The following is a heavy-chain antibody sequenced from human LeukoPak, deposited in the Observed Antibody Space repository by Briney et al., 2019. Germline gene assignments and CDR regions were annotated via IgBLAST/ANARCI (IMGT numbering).Heavy chain of an antibody. V-gene: IGHV4-30-4*01. CDR3: ARGFGAGNYHYGWFDP. J-gene: IGHJ5*02. Sequence: SETLSLTCTVSGASISSGDYHWNWIRQPPGKGLEWIGFIHDSGSTYYNPSLKSRVSISRDMSKNQLSLMLSSVTAADTAVYYCARGFGAGNYHYGWFDPWGQGTLVSVS. CDR2: IHDSGST. D-gene: IGHD3-10*01. CDR1: GASISSGDYH.